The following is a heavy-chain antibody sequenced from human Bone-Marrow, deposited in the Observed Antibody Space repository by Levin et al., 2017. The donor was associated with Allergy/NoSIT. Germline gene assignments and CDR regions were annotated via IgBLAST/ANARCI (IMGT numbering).Heavy chain of an antibody. J-gene: IGHJ4*01. CDR1: GFSLSTNGVG. CDR3: AHSAGKWLPSDY. D-gene: IGHD5-12*01. CDR2: IYWDDDK. Sequence: KLSGPTLVKPTQTLTLTCTFSGFSLSTNGVGVGWIRQPPGKALEWLALIYWDDDKRYSPSLKSRLTISKDISKNQVVLTMTNMDPVDTATYYCAHSAGKWLPSDYWGHGTLVTVSS. V-gene: IGHV2-5*02.